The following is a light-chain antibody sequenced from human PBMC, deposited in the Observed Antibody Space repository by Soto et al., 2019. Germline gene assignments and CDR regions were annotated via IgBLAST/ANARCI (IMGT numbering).Light chain of an antibody. CDR2: GAN. V-gene: IGKV3D-15*01. CDR1: QSVNTN. J-gene: IGKJ2*01. Sequence: EVVMTQSPATLSVSPGERATLSCRASQSVNTNLAWYQQKPGQAPRLLIYGANTRATGIPGRFSGSGSGTEFTLTISSLQSEDFATYYCQQSYKTPYTFGQGTKLEIK. CDR3: QQSYKTPYT.